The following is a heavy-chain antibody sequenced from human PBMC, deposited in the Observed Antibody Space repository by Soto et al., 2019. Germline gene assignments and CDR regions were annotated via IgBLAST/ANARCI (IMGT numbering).Heavy chain of an antibody. J-gene: IGHJ4*02. D-gene: IGHD2-21*02. CDR1: SDSITTYTW. CDR2: ISHSGTT. V-gene: IGHV4-4*02. CDR3: VKNGVTGTPDLDY. Sequence: QVQLQESGPGLVNPSGTLSLTCSISSDSITTYTWWSWVRQPPGKGLQWIGEISHSGTTSYNPSLKSRVTISADKSKNQFSLNLSSVTAADTAVYYCVKNGVTGTPDLDYWGQGTLVTVAS.